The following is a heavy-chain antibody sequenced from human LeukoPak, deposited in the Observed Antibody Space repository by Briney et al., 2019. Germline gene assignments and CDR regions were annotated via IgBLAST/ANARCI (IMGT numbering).Heavy chain of an antibody. CDR3: ARLTGAAFLEY. D-gene: IGHD1-20*01. J-gene: IGHJ4*02. CDR1: GASFTSYY. V-gene: IGHV4-4*08. CDR2: VHTSGST. Sequence: SETPSLTCTVSGASFTSYYWTWIRQPPGKGLEWIGYVHTSGSTNYNPSLKSRVTISVDTSKNQFSLKLTSVTAADTAVYYCARLTGAAFLEYWGQGALVTVSA.